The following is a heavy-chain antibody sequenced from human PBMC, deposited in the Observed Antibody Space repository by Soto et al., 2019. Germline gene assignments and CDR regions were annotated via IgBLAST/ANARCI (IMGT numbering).Heavy chain of an antibody. CDR3: AKMFPRLPTVTTRGYGMDV. Sequence: PGGSLRRSCAASGFTFSSYGMHWVRQAPGKGLEWVAVISYDGSNKYYADSVKGRFTISRDNSKNTLYLQMNSLRAEDTAVYYCAKMFPRLPTVTTRGYGMDVWGQGTTVTVSS. D-gene: IGHD4-17*01. V-gene: IGHV3-30*18. CDR1: GFTFSSYG. CDR2: ISYDGSNK. J-gene: IGHJ6*02.